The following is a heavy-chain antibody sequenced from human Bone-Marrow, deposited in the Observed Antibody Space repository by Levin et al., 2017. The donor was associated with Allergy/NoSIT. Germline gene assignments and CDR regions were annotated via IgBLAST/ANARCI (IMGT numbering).Heavy chain of an antibody. Sequence: SCTVSGASISDYYWSWIRQPPGKGLEWFGYIHSSGGSIYNPSLTSRVTISVDASKNQFSLKLKSVTAADTAVYYCAGRIAAAGNWFDPWGQGTLVTVSS. CDR3: AGRIAAAGNWFDP. CDR2: IHSSGGS. V-gene: IGHV4-59*08. D-gene: IGHD6-13*01. CDR1: GASISDYY. J-gene: IGHJ5*02.